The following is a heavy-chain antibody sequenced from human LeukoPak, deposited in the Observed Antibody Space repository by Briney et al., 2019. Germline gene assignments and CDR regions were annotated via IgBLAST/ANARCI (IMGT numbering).Heavy chain of an antibody. D-gene: IGHD6-19*01. Sequence: ASVKVSCKASGYTFTGYYMHWVRQAPGQGLEWMGWINPNSGGTNYAQKFQGRVTMTRDTSISTAYMELSRLRSDDTAVYYCARGIAVAGTPFRYYYYMDAWGKGTTVTVSS. CDR2: INPNSGGT. CDR1: GYTFTGYY. J-gene: IGHJ6*03. V-gene: IGHV1-2*02. CDR3: ARGIAVAGTPFRYYYYMDA.